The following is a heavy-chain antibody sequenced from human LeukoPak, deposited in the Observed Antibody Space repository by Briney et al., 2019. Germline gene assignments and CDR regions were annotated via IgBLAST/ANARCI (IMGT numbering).Heavy chain of an antibody. J-gene: IGHJ3*02. CDR2: INWNGGST. D-gene: IGHD3-16*02. Sequence: RAGGSLRLSCAASGFTFDDYGMSWVRQAPGKGLEWVSGINWNGGSTGYAVSVKGRFTISRDNAKNSLYLQMNSLRAEDTALYYCAGYYVWGSYRYKGGAFDIWGQGTMVTVSS. CDR1: GFTFDDYG. V-gene: IGHV3-20*04. CDR3: AGYYVWGSYRYKGGAFDI.